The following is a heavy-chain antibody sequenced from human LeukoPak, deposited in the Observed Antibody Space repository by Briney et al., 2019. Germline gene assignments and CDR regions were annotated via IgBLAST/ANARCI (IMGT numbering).Heavy chain of an antibody. V-gene: IGHV3-30*03. D-gene: IGHD1-26*01. CDR3: ARDLGPGVLPGAIDY. J-gene: IGHJ4*02. CDR2: ISYDGSNK. CDR1: GFTFSSYW. Sequence: PGGSLRLSCAASGFTFSSYWMHWVRQAPGKGLEWVAVISYDGSNKYYADSVKGRFTISRDNSKNTLYLQMNSLRAEDTAVYYCARDLGPGVLPGAIDYWGQGTLVTVSS.